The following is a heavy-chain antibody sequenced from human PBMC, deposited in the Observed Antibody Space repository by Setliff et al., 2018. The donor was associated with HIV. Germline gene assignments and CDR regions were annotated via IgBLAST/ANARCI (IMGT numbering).Heavy chain of an antibody. D-gene: IGHD3-3*01. V-gene: IGHV1-3*01. CDR2: INAGNGKT. CDR1: GYTFTNYA. J-gene: IGHJ5*02. Sequence: ASVKVSCKASGYTFTNYAMHWVRQAPGQRLEWMGWINAGNGKTNYAQKFQGRVTMTRDTSTSTVYMELSSLRSEDTAVYYCAREGDPFGAAAYNWFDPWGQGTRVTVSS. CDR3: AREGDPFGAAAYNWFDP.